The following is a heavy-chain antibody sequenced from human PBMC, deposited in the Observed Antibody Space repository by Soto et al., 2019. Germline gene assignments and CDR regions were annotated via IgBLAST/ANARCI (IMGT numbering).Heavy chain of an antibody. J-gene: IGHJ6*02. D-gene: IGHD1-1*01. CDR2: IVVGSGNT. CDR1: GFTFTSSA. CDR3: AAVEYKASHYYYGMDV. Sequence: QMQLVQSGPEVKKPGTSVKVSCKASGFTFTSSAMQWVRQARGQRLEWIGWIVVGSGNTNYAQKFQERVTITRDMSTSTAYMELSSLRSEDTAVYYCAAVEYKASHYYYGMDVWGQGTTVTVSS. V-gene: IGHV1-58*02.